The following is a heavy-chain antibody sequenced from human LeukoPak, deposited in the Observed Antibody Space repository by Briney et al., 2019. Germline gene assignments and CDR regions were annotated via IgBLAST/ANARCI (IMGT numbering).Heavy chain of an antibody. V-gene: IGHV3-11*01. J-gene: IGHJ3*02. D-gene: IGHD6-19*01. CDR2: ISSSGSTI. CDR1: GFTFSDYY. CDR3: ARDPASHYSSGWYRDHDAFDI. Sequence: GGSLRLSCAASGFTFSDYYMSWIRQAPGKGLEWVSYISSSGSTIYYADSVKGRFTISRDNAKNSLYLQMNSLRAEDTAVYYCARDPASHYSSGWYRDHDAFDIWGQGTMVTVSS.